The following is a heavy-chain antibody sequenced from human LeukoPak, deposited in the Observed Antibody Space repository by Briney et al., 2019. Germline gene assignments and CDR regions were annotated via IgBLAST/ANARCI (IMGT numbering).Heavy chain of an antibody. J-gene: IGHJ4*02. V-gene: IGHV4-39*01. CDR3: ARPPGFSTSFWD. CDR1: GGSISGSSYY. CDR2: IHYSGST. Sequence: SETLSPTCTVSGGSISGSSYYWGWIRQPPGKGLEWIGSIHYSGSTYYKPALKSRVTISVDTSKNQFSLEVSSVTAADTAVYYCARPPGFSTSFWDWGQGTLVTVSS. D-gene: IGHD2-2*01.